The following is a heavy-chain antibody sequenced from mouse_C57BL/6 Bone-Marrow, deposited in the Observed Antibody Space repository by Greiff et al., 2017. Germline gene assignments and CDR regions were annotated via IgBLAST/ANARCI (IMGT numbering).Heavy chain of an antibody. V-gene: IGHV14-4*01. CDR3: TTYYRSRVPLY. D-gene: IGHD1-1*01. CDR2: IDPENGDT. CDR1: GFNIKDDY. J-gene: IGHJ2*01. Sequence: EVQLQQSGAELVRPGASVKLSCTASGFNIKDDYMHWVKQRPEQGLEWIGWIDPENGDTEYASKFQGKATITADTSSNTAYLQLSSLTSEDTAVYYCTTYYRSRVPLYWGQGTTLTVSS.